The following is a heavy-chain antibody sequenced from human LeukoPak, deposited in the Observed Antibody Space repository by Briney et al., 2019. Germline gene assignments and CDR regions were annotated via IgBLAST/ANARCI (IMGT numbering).Heavy chain of an antibody. V-gene: IGHV5-51*01. CDR2: IYPGDSDT. CDR3: ARHVPDILTGFPYGLVDY. J-gene: IGHJ4*02. Sequence: GESRKISCKGSGYSFTSYWIGWVRQMPGKGLEWMGIIYPGDSDTRYSPSFQGQVTISADKSISTAYLQWSSLKASHTAMYYCARHVPDILTGFPYGLVDYWGQGTLVTVSS. D-gene: IGHD3-9*01. CDR1: GYSFTSYW.